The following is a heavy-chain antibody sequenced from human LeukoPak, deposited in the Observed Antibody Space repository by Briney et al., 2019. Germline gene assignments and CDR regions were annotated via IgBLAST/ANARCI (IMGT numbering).Heavy chain of an antibody. J-gene: IGHJ4*02. CDR3: ARLRDGRWLLEY. CDR1: GDSIISSRYY. Sequence: SEILSLTCTVSGDSIISSRYYWGWIRQPPGKGLEWIASIRYSGNTFYNPSFKSRVTISVDTSNNQLSLRLSSVTAADAAVYYCARLRDGRWLLEYWGQGTLVTVSS. D-gene: IGHD4-23*01. CDR2: IRYSGNT. V-gene: IGHV4-39*01.